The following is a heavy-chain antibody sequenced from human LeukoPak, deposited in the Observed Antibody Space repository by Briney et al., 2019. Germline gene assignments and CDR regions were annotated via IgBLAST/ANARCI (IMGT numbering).Heavy chain of an antibody. CDR2: IIPIFGTA. Sequence: ASVKVSCKASGGTFSSYAISWVRQAPGQGLEWMGGIIPIFGTANYAQKFQGRVTITADESTSTAYMELSSLRSEDTAVYYCARDSTYYDILTGYSNRNPSDYWGQGTLVTVSS. CDR1: GGTFSSYA. D-gene: IGHD3-9*01. V-gene: IGHV1-69*01. CDR3: ARDSTYYDILTGYSNRNPSDY. J-gene: IGHJ4*02.